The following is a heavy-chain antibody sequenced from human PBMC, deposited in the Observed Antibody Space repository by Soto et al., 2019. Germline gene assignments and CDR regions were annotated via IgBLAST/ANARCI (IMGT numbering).Heavy chain of an antibody. CDR2: ISSSSSYI. CDR1: GFTFSSDS. V-gene: IGHV3-21*01. J-gene: IGHJ4*01. CDR3: ARGPQTGPFDY. Sequence: PGGSLRHSFSVSGFTFSSDSMNWVRQAPGKGLEWVSSISSSSSYIYYADSVKGRFTISRDNAKNSLYLQMNSLRAEDTAVYYCARGPQTGPFDYWGHGTLVTVSS. D-gene: IGHD1-1*01.